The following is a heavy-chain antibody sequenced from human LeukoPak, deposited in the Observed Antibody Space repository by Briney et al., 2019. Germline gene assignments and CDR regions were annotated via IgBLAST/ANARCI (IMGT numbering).Heavy chain of an antibody. J-gene: IGHJ4*02. CDR1: GYTFTGYY. CDR2: INPNSGGT. V-gene: IGHV1-2*02. Sequence: ASVKVSCKASGYTFTGYYMHWVRQAPGQGLEWMGWINPNSGGTNYAQKFQGRVTMTRDTSISTAYMELSRLRSDDTAVYYCARQTRLRGLTNDYWGQGTLVTVSS. CDR3: ARQTRLRGLTNDY. D-gene: IGHD2-8*01.